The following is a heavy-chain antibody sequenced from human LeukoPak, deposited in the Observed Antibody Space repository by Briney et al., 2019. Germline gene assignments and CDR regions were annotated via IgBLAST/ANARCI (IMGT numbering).Heavy chain of an antibody. CDR2: INPSGGST. J-gene: IGHJ4*02. D-gene: IGHD3-9*01. CDR1: GYTFTSYY. Sequence: GASVKVSCKASGYTFTSYYVHWVRRAPGQGLEWMGIINPSGGSTSYAQKFQGRVTMTRDTSTSTVYMELSSLRSEDTAVYYCARDTDYDILTGYYRPRNFDYWGQGTLVTVSS. V-gene: IGHV1-46*01. CDR3: ARDTDYDILTGYYRPRNFDY.